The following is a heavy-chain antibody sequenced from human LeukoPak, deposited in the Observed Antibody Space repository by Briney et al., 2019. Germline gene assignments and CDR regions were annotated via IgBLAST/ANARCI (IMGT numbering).Heavy chain of an antibody. D-gene: IGHD3-3*01. J-gene: IGHJ5*02. V-gene: IGHV4-39*01. CDR1: GGSISSSSYY. CDR3: ARKGSGYYNRRLTDWFDP. CDR2: IYYSGST. Sequence: SETLSLTCTVSGGSISSSSYYWGWIRQPPGKGLEWIGSIYYSGSTYYNPSLKSRVTISVDTSKNQFSLKLSSVTAADTAVYYCARKGSGYYNRRLTDWFDPWGQGTLVTVSS.